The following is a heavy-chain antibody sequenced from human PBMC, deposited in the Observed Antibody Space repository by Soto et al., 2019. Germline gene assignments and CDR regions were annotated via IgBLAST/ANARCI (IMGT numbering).Heavy chain of an antibody. V-gene: IGHV3-7*01. CDR1: GFTLSSYW. CDR2: IKQDGSEK. Sequence: PGGSLRLSCAASGFTLSSYWMTWVRQAPGNGLEWVANIKQDGSEKYYVDSVKGRFTISRDNAKNSLYLQMNSLRAEDTAVYYCARVYSAGLDIWGQGTMVTVSS. J-gene: IGHJ3*02. D-gene: IGHD6-13*01. CDR3: ARVYSAGLDI.